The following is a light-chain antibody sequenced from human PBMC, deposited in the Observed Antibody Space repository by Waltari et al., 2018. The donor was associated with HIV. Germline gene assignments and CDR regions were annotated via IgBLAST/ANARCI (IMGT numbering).Light chain of an antibody. CDR2: YDS. Sequence: SFVLTQPPSLSVAPGKTAMITCGENNIGHKSVHWYQQKPGQAPVVVIYYDSDRPSGIPERFSGSNSGNTATLTITRVEAADEADYYCQGWDNDGHWVFGGGTKLTVL. V-gene: IGLV3-21*04. CDR3: QGWDNDGHWV. CDR1: NIGHKS. J-gene: IGLJ3*02.